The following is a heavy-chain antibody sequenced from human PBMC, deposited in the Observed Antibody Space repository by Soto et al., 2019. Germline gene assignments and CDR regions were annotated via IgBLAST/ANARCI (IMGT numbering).Heavy chain of an antibody. Sequence: EVQLVESGGGLVKPGGSLRLSCAASGFTFSNAWMNWVRQAPGKGLEWVGRIKSKTDGGTTDYAAPVKGRFTISRDDSKDTLYLQMNSLKAEYTAVYYCTTDHIVLMVYAIRDYWGQGTLVIVSS. V-gene: IGHV3-15*07. CDR3: TTDHIVLMVYAIRDY. CDR1: GFTFSNAW. D-gene: IGHD2-8*01. CDR2: IKSKTDGGTT. J-gene: IGHJ4*02.